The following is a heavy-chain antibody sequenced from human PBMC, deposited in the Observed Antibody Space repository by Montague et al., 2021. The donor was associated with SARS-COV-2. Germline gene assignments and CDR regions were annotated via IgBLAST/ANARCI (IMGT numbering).Heavy chain of an antibody. J-gene: IGHJ4*02. CDR2: ISWNSGSI. V-gene: IGHV3-9*01. CDR3: AKDSGSYDGFATYYSDY. CDR1: GFTFGDYA. D-gene: IGHD1-26*01. Sequence: SLRLSCAASGFTFGDYAMHWVRQAPGKGLEWVSGISWNSGSIGYADSVKGRFTISRDNAKNSLYLQMNSLRAEDTALYYCAKDSGSYDGFATYYSDYWGQGTLVTVSS.